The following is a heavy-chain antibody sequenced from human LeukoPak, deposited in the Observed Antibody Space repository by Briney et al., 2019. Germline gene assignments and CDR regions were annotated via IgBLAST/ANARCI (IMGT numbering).Heavy chain of an antibody. Sequence: PGGSLRLSCAASGFPFSSFAMSWVRLAPGQGLEWVSTISNSGAGTYYADSVKGRFTISRDNSKNTLYLQMNSLRAEDTAVYYCAKKGYYDGSGYYMYYFDHWGQGTLVTVSS. D-gene: IGHD3-22*01. CDR2: ISNSGAGT. CDR3: AKKGYYDGSGYYMYYFDH. V-gene: IGHV3-23*01. CDR1: GFPFSSFA. J-gene: IGHJ4*02.